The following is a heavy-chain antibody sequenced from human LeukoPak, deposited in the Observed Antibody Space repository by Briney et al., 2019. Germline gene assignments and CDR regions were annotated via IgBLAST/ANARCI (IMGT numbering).Heavy chain of an antibody. D-gene: IGHD6-6*01. CDR2: IYYSGST. CDR1: GGSISSYY. J-gene: IGHJ6*03. CDR3: AFRGYSSSSPYYMDV. Sequence: SETLSLTCTVSGGSISSYYWSWIRQPPGKGLEWIGYIYYSGSTNYNPSLKSRVTISVDTSKNQFSLKLSSVTAADTAVYYCAFRGYSSSSPYYMDVWGKGTSVTVSS. V-gene: IGHV4-59*08.